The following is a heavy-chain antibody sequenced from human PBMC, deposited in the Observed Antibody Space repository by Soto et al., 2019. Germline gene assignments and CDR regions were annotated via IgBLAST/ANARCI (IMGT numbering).Heavy chain of an antibody. CDR3: AKNPGYYYDSTGYHFDY. J-gene: IGHJ4*02. V-gene: IGHV3-23*01. CDR1: GFTFNSYS. D-gene: IGHD3-22*01. Sequence: GVLRLSCGVSGFTFNSYSMNWVRQAPGKGLEWVSAISYGGGTTYYADSVKGRFTISRDNSKNTLYLQMNSLRAEDTAVYYCAKNPGYYYDSTGYHFDYWGQGTLVTVSS. CDR2: ISYGGGTT.